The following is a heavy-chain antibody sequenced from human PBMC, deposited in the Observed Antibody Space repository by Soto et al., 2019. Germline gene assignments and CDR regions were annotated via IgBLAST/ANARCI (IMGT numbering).Heavy chain of an antibody. CDR2: INAGNGNT. J-gene: IGHJ4*02. V-gene: IGHV1-3*01. D-gene: IGHD6-13*01. Sequence: ASVKVSCKASGYSFTSYATHWVRQAPGQRLEWMGWINAGNGNTKIPQKFQGRFTISRDNSKHTMYLQMNSLRVEDTAVYYCAMGRYSSSWYTYWGQGTLVTVSS. CDR3: AMGRYSSSWYTY. CDR1: GYSFTSYA.